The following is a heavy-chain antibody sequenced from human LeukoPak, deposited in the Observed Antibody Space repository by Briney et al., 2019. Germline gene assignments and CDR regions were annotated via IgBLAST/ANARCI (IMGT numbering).Heavy chain of an antibody. V-gene: IGHV3-23*01. Sequence: GGSLGLSCAASGFTFSSYAMSWVRQAPGKGLEWVSAISGSGGSTYYADSVKGRFTISRDNSKNTLYLQMNSLRAEDTAVYYCAKPGQYYYDRFDYWGQGTLVTVSS. CDR1: GFTFSSYA. CDR3: AKPGQYYYDRFDY. J-gene: IGHJ4*01. CDR2: ISGSGGST. D-gene: IGHD3-22*01.